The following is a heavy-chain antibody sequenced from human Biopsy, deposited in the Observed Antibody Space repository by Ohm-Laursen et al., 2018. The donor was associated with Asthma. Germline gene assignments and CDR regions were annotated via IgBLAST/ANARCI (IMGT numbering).Heavy chain of an antibody. J-gene: IGHJ3*02. CDR1: GFTFSSYG. CDR2: ISYDGSNK. Sequence: SLRLSCAASGFTFSSYGMHWVRQAPGKGLKWVAVISYDGSNKYYADSVKGRFTISRDISKNTLSLQMNSLRAEDTAVYYCARAYGGNFFSGAFDIWGQGTMVTVSS. CDR3: ARAYGGNFFSGAFDI. V-gene: IGHV3-33*05. D-gene: IGHD4-23*01.